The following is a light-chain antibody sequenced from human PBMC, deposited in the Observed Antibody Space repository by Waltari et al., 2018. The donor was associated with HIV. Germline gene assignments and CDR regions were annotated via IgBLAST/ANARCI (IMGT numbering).Light chain of an antibody. CDR2: YDS. J-gene: IGLJ3*02. Sequence: SYVLTQPPSVSVAPGKTARITCGGNNIGSKSVHWYQQKPGQAPVLVIYYDSDRPSGIPERVSGSNSGNTATLTISRVEAGDEADYYCQVWDSSSDHLWVFGGGTKLTVL. V-gene: IGLV3-21*04. CDR3: QVWDSSSDHLWV. CDR1: NIGSKS.